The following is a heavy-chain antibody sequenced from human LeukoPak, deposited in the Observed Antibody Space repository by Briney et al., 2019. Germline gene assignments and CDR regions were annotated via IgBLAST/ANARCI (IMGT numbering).Heavy chain of an antibody. Sequence: GGSLRLSCAASGFTFSTYWMSWVRQAPGKGLEWVANIKQDGSEKYYLDSVKGRFTISRDNAKNSLYLQMNSLRAEDTAVYFCTREAEAGIDYWGQGTLVTVSS. V-gene: IGHV3-7*01. J-gene: IGHJ4*02. D-gene: IGHD6-19*01. CDR2: IKQDGSEK. CDR1: GFTFSTYW. CDR3: TREAEAGIDY.